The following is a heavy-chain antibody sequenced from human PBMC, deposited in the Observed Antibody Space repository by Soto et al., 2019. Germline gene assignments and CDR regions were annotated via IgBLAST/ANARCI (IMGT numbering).Heavy chain of an antibody. CDR1: GFTFSSYG. J-gene: IGHJ6*02. D-gene: IGHD2-2*01. V-gene: IGHV3-30*18. CDR3: AKMRCGSTSCFPSYYYYYGMDV. CDR2: ISYDGSNK. Sequence: QVQLVESGGGVVQPGRSLRLSCAASGFTFSSYGMHWVRQAPGKGLEWVAVISYDGSNKYYADSVKGRFTISRDNSKNTRCLQMNSLRAEDKDVYYCAKMRCGSTSCFPSYYYYYGMDVWGQGTTVTVSS.